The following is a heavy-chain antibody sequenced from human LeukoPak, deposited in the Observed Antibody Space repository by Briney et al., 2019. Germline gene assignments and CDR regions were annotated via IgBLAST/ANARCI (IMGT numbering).Heavy chain of an antibody. CDR3: AKDGPPNYCGGDCYSGFFDY. CDR2: ISGSGGST. D-gene: IGHD2-21*02. V-gene: IGHV3-23*01. CDR1: TFNFSDYG. Sequence: GRSLRLSCGDSTFNFSDYGMHWVRQAPGKGLEWVSAISGSGGSTYYADSMKGRFTISRDNSKNTLYLQMNSLRAEDTAVYYCAKDGPPNYCGGDCYSGFFDYWGQGTLVTVSS. J-gene: IGHJ4*02.